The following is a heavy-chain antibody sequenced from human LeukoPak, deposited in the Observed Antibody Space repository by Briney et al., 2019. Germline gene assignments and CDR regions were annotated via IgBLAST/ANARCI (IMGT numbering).Heavy chain of an antibody. D-gene: IGHD3-10*01. J-gene: IGHJ5*02. CDR3: ARDLITMVRGVTTSAWFDP. Sequence: PSETLSLTCAVYGGSFSGYYWSWIRQPPGKGLEWIGEINHSGSTNYNPSLKSRVTISVDTSKNQFSLRLSSVTAADTAVYYCARDLITMVRGVTTSAWFDPWGQGTLVTVSS. CDR2: INHSGST. CDR1: GGSFSGYY. V-gene: IGHV4-34*01.